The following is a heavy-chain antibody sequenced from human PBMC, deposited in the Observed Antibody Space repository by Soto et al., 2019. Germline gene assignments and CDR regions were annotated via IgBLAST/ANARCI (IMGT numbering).Heavy chain of an antibody. Sequence: PGGSLRLSCAASGFTVSSNYMSWARQAPGKGLEWVSSISGSGNYTHYADFLRGRFTISRDNAKTSLYLQMNSLRAEDTAVYYCAREGINNYNEYYFDSWGQGTVVTVSS. CDR2: ISGSGNYT. CDR3: AREGINNYNEYYFDS. CDR1: GFTVSSNY. D-gene: IGHD4-4*01. J-gene: IGHJ4*02. V-gene: IGHV3-11*06.